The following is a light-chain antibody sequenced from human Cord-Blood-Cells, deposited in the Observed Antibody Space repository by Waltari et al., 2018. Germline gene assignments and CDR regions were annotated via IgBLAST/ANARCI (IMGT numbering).Light chain of an antibody. Sequence: DIVMTQSPDSLAVSLGERATINCKSSQSVLYSSNNKNYLAWYQQKPGQPPKLLIYWASTREAGVPDRFSGSGSGTDLTLTISSLQAEDVAVYYCQQYYSTPYTFGQGTKLESK. J-gene: IGKJ2*01. V-gene: IGKV4-1*01. CDR3: QQYYSTPYT. CDR2: WAS. CDR1: QSVLYSSNNKNY.